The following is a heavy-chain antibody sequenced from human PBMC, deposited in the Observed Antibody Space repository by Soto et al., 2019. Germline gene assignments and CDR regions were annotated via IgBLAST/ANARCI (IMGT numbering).Heavy chain of an antibody. Sequence: QVQLVQSGAEVKKPGSSVKVSCKASGGSFSSNAISWVRQAPGQGLEWMGGIIPILGSANYAQKFQDRLTITADGSTTTTYMELNSLRSEDAAVYYCASRERVDAFDIWVQGTVVTVSS. D-gene: IGHD1-26*01. V-gene: IGHV1-69*01. CDR3: ASRERVDAFDI. CDR2: IIPILGSA. J-gene: IGHJ3*02. CDR1: GGSFSSNA.